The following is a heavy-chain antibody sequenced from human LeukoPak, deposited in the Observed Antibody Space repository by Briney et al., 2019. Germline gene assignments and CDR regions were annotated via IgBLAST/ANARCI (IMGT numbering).Heavy chain of an antibody. Sequence: PGGSLRLSCAASVFTFSHHGMNWVRQAPGKGLEWVSGVDRSGDRTYYADTLKGRVTLSRDNSKNMEFIQMKTLRAQGTAMYYWGKGGFLIAFGGLVYWGQGTLVTVSS. CDR2: VDRSGDRT. J-gene: IGHJ4*02. CDR3: GKGGFLIAFGGLVY. CDR1: VFTFSHHG. V-gene: IGHV3-23*01. D-gene: IGHD3-16*01.